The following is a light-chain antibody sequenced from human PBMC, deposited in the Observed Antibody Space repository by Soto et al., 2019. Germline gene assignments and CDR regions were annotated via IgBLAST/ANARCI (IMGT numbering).Light chain of an antibody. CDR2: TAS. Sequence: EIVLTQSPGTLSLSPGERATLSCRASQSVSSSYLAWYQQKPGQAPRLLIYTASSRATGIPDRFSGSGSGTVFTLTISRLEPEDFAVYYWQQYGSSPWTFGQGTKVENK. V-gene: IGKV3-20*01. J-gene: IGKJ1*01. CDR1: QSVSSSY. CDR3: QQYGSSPWT.